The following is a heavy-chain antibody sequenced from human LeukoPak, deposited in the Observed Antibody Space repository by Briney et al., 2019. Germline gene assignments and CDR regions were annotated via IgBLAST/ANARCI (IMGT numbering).Heavy chain of an antibody. Sequence: ASVKVSCRASGYTFTSYGISWVRQAPGQGLEWMGWISAYNGNTNYAQKLQGRVTMTTDTSTSTACMELRSLRSDDTAVYYCARAPRGSGCDYWGQGTLVTVSS. CDR1: GYTFTSYG. CDR2: ISAYNGNT. D-gene: IGHD6-19*01. J-gene: IGHJ4*02. V-gene: IGHV1-18*01. CDR3: ARAPRGSGCDY.